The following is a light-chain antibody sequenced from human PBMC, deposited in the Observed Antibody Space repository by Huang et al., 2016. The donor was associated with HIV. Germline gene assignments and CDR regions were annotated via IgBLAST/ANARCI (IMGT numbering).Light chain of an antibody. Sequence: EIVMTQSPATLSVSPGERAILLCRASQNIDTNVAWYQQKPGQAPRLLIFGASTRATGISARFTGGGSETEFTLTINSVQSEDVAMYYCHQYNDWPPWKFGQGTRVEI. V-gene: IGKV3-15*01. CDR2: GAS. CDR3: HQYNDWPPWK. CDR1: QNIDTN. J-gene: IGKJ1*01.